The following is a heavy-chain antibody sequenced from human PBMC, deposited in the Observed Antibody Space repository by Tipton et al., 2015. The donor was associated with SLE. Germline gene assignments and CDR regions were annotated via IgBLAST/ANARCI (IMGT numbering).Heavy chain of an antibody. V-gene: IGHV4-61*09. J-gene: IGHJ4*02. Sequence: TLSLTCTVSGGSISSGSYYWSWIRQPAGKGLEWIGYIYTRGSTNYNPSPKSRVTISVDTSKNQFSLKLSSVTAADTAVYYCASSVDSARATGYWGQGTLVTVSS. D-gene: IGHD5-18*01. CDR3: ASSVDSARATGY. CDR1: GGSISSGSYY. CDR2: IYTRGST.